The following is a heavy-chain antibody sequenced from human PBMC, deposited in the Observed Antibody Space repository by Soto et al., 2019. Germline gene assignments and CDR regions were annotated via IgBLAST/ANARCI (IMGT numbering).Heavy chain of an antibody. CDR2: ISAYNGKT. CDR3: SRAGFSTSCPGILATGGPGVEIDY. D-gene: IGHD6-13*01. V-gene: IGHV1-18*01. Sequence: QVQLVQSGAEVKKTGASVEVSCKASGYTFISYGISWVRQAPGQGLEWMGWISAYNGKTNYAQKFQGRVTMTTNTSTSTAYRELTSLRADDTAVYSCSRAGFSTSCPGILATGGPGVEIDYWGQGTLVTVSS. CDR1: GYTFISYG. J-gene: IGHJ4*02.